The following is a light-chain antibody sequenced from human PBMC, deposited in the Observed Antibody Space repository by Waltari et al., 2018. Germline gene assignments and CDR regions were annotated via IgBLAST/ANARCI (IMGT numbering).Light chain of an antibody. CDR2: GAS. J-gene: IGKJ1*01. CDR1: QSVKSEY. CDR3: LQWGASQWT. V-gene: IGKV3-20*01. Sequence: EIVLTQSPGTLSLSPVETATLSCRASQSVKSEYLTWYQQKPGQAPRLLVYGASSRATGIPDRFSGSGSGTDFTLTIRRLEPEDFAVFYCLQWGASQWTFGQGTRVEVK.